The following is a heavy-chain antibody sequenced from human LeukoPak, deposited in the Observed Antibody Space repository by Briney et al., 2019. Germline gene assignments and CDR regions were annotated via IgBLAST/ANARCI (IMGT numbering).Heavy chain of an antibody. CDR2: IWYDGSNR. V-gene: IGHV3-33*01. D-gene: IGHD6-13*01. CDR1: GFTFGIYG. Sequence: GGSLRLSCAASGFTFGIYGMRWVRQAAGKGREWVAFIWYDGSNRYYADSVKGLFTISRDNSKNTLYLQMDSLRAEDTAVYYCARSKGIAAAISNWFDPWGQGTLVTVSS. CDR3: ARSKGIAAAISNWFDP. J-gene: IGHJ5*02.